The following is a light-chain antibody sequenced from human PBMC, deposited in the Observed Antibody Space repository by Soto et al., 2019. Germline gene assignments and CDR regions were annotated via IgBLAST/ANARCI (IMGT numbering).Light chain of an antibody. Sequence: QSALTQPASVSGSPGQSITISCTGTSSDVGTYTLVSWYQHHPGKAPKLVIYEVNKRPAGVSKRFSGSKSGDTASLTVSGLQAEDDADYYCSSYSGPTTFCVFGTGTKVTVL. V-gene: IGLV2-23*02. CDR1: SSDVGTYTL. CDR3: SSYSGPTTFCV. J-gene: IGLJ1*01. CDR2: EVN.